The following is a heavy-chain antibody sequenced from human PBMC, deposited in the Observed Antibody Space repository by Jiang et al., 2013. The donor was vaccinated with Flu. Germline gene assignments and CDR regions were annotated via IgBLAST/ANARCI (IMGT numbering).Heavy chain of an antibody. CDR3: ARVQGGGSGSYHFSSRRLYGMDV. Sequence: SGAEVKKPGASVKVSCKASGYTFTSYYMHWVRQAPGQGLEWMGIINPSGGSTSYAQKFQGRVTMTRDTSTSTVYMELSSLRSEDTAVYYCARVQGGGSGSYHFSSRRLYGMDVWGQGTTVTVSS. CDR2: INPSGGST. D-gene: IGHD3-10*01. V-gene: IGHV1-46*01. J-gene: IGHJ6*02. CDR1: GYTFTSYY.